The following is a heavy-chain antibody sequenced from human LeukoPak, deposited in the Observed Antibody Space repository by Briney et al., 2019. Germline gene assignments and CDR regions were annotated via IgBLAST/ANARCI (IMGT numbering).Heavy chain of an antibody. CDR1: GYSINSGYY. CDR3: ARARDGYNYCYDY. V-gene: IGHV4-38-2*02. Sequence: PSETLSLTCTVSGYSINSGYYWGWIRQPPGKGLEWSGSIYHSGSTYYNPSLKSRVTISVDTSKNQFSLKLSSVTAADTAVYYCARARDGYNYCYDYWGQGTLVTVSS. D-gene: IGHD5-24*01. CDR2: IYHSGST. J-gene: IGHJ4*02.